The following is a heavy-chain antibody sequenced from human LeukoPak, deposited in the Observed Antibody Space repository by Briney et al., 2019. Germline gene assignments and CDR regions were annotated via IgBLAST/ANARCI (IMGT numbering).Heavy chain of an antibody. D-gene: IGHD5-12*01. CDR2: MNPNSGNT. CDR1: GYTFTSYD. V-gene: IGHV1-8*02. CDR3: ARGRYIVSDPDDAFDI. Sequence: GASVKVSCKASGYTFTSYDINWVRQATGQGLEWMGWMNPNSGNTGYAQKFQGRVTMTRNTSISTAYMELSSLRSEDTAVYYCARGRYIVSDPDDAFDIWGQGTMVTVSS. J-gene: IGHJ3*02.